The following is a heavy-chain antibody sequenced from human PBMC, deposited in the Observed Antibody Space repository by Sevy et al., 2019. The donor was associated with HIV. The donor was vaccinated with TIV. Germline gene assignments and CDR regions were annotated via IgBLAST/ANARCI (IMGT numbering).Heavy chain of an antibody. D-gene: IGHD2-2*01. V-gene: IGHV3-23*01. CDR2: ISGKGRST. Sequence: GGSLRLSCAVSGFTFSGYVMNWVRQAPGKGLEWVSAISGKGRSTHYADSVEGRFTISRDNSKNTLYLQMNSLRAEDTAVYYCAKTINSGGGVVPAANYYYYGMDVWGQGTTVTVSS. J-gene: IGHJ6*02. CDR1: GFTFSGYV. CDR3: AKTINSGGGVVPAANYYYYGMDV.